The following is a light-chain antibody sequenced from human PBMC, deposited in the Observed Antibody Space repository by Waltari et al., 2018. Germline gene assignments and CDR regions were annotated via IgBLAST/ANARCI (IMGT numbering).Light chain of an antibody. CDR3: AAWDDSLNALV. V-gene: IGLV1-44*01. CDR1: SSNIGSNT. Sequence: QSVLTQPPSASGTPGQRVTIPCSGSSSNIGSNTVNWYQQLPGTAPKLLIYSNNQRPSGGPDRFSGSKSGTSASLAISGLQSEDEADYYCAAWDDSLNALVFGGGTKLTVL. J-gene: IGLJ3*02. CDR2: SNN.